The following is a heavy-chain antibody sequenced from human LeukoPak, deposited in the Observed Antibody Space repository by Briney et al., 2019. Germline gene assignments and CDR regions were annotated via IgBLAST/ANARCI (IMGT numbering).Heavy chain of an antibody. CDR3: AREYYYDSSPDY. CDR1: GYTFTGYY. J-gene: IGHJ4*02. D-gene: IGHD3-22*01. V-gene: IGHV1-2*02. Sequence: ASVKVSCKASGYTFTGYYMHWVRQAPGQGLEWMGWINPNSGGTNYAQKFQGRVTMTRDTSISTANMELSRLRSDDTAVYYCAREYYYDSSPDYWGQGTLVTASS. CDR2: INPNSGGT.